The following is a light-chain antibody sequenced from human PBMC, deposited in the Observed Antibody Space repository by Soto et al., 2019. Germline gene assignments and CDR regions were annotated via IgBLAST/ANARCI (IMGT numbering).Light chain of an antibody. V-gene: IGKV3-11*01. CDR1: QSVSSY. CDR3: QQRSNWPPSLT. CDR2: DAS. Sequence: EIVLTQSPATLSLSPGERATLSCRASQSVSSYLAWYQQKHGQAPRLLIYDASNRATGIPARFIGSGSGADVTLTISSLEPEDVAVYYCQQRSNWPPSLTFGGGTKVEIK. J-gene: IGKJ4*01.